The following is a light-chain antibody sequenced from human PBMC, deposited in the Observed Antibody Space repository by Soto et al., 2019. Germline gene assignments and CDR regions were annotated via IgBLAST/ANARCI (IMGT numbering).Light chain of an antibody. CDR1: QSVNSNH. CDR3: QQYGSSLVT. CDR2: GAS. Sequence: EIVLTQSPGTLSLSPGERATLSCRASQSVNSNHLAWYQQRPGQAPRLLIYGASIRATGIPDRFSGSGSGTDFTLTISRLEPEDFAVFYCQQYGSSLVTFGQGTRLEI. V-gene: IGKV3-20*01. J-gene: IGKJ5*01.